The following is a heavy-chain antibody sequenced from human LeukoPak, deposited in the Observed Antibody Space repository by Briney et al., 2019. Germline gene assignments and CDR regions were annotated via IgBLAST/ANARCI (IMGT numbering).Heavy chain of an antibody. V-gene: IGHV3-21*01. CDR2: ITRSSYI. Sequence: GGSLRLSCAASGFTFSSYSMNWVRQSPGKGLEWVSSITRSSYIYYADSVKGRFTISRDNAKNSLCLQMNSLRAEDTAVYYCAGYVSSGRRDAFDIWGQGTMVTVSS. CDR1: GFTFSSYS. J-gene: IGHJ3*02. CDR3: AGYVSSGRRDAFDI. D-gene: IGHD3-22*01.